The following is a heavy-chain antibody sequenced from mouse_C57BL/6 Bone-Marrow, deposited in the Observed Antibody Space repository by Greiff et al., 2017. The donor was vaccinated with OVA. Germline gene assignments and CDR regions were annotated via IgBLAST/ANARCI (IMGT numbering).Heavy chain of an antibody. CDR3: AREGDYDGRNFDY. Sequence: VQLQQSGAELVRPGTSVKMSCKASGYTFTNYWIGWAKQRPGHGLEWIGDIYPGGGYTNYNEKFKGKATLTADKSSSTAYMQFSSLTSEDSAIYYCAREGDYDGRNFDYWGQGTTLTVSS. V-gene: IGHV1-63*01. D-gene: IGHD2-4*01. J-gene: IGHJ2*01. CDR2: IYPGGGYT. CDR1: GYTFTNYW.